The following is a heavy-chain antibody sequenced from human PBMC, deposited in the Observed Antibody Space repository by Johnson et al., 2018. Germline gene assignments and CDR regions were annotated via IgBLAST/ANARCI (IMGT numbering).Heavy chain of an antibody. Sequence: QVQLVQSGGGLVQXGGSLRLSCAASGFSFSDYYMTWIRQVPGKGLEWVSYISSSGSIIYYADSVEGRFTISRDNAKGSLYLQIHSLRAEDSAVYFCARGAWAVVAETLGRHNYYYMDGWGKGTPVPVSS. J-gene: IGHJ6*03. V-gene: IGHV3-11*04. CDR3: ARGAWAVVAETLGRHNYYYMDG. D-gene: IGHD2-15*01. CDR1: GFSFSDYY. CDR2: ISSSGSII.